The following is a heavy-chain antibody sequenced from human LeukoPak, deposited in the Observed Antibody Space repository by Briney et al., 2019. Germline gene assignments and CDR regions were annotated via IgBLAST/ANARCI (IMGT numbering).Heavy chain of an antibody. CDR2: IIPIFGTA. CDR1: GGTFSSYA. D-gene: IGHD1-7*01. V-gene: IGHV1-69*06. CDR3: ARRTGTTDERGFDP. J-gene: IGHJ5*02. Sequence: SVKVSCKASGGTFSSYAISWVRQAPGQGLEWMGGIIPIFGTAKYPQKFQGRVTITADKSTSTAYMELSSLRSEDTAVYYCARRTGTTDERGFDPWGQGTLVTVSS.